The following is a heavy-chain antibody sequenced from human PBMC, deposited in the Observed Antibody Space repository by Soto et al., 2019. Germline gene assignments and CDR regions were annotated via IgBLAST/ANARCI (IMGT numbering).Heavy chain of an antibody. CDR1: GYIFSHHD. Sequence: QVQLVQSGAEVKKTGASVKVPCKASGYIFSHHDIVWVRQAPGQGLEWMGWINVYNGNTNYAQHLQGRVTMTRDTSTSTAYMELRTLRSGDTAIYYCARYVRAPGGGLDHWGQGTLVTVSS. V-gene: IGHV1-18*04. J-gene: IGHJ4*02. CDR2: INVYNGNT. D-gene: IGHD2-8*01. CDR3: ARYVRAPGGGLDH.